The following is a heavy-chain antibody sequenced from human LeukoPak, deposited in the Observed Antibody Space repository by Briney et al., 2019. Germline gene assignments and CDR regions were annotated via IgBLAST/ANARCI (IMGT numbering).Heavy chain of an antibody. CDR3: ATGFRPTVAETTSTFDY. V-gene: IGHV1-24*01. D-gene: IGHD4-17*01. CDR2: FDPEDGET. CDR1: GYTLTELS. Sequence: WASVKVSCKVSGYTLTELSMHWVRQAPGKGLEWMGGFDPEDGETIYAQKFQGRVTMTEDTSTDTAYMELSSLRSEDTAVYYCATGFRPTVAETTSTFDYWGQGTLVTVSS. J-gene: IGHJ4*02.